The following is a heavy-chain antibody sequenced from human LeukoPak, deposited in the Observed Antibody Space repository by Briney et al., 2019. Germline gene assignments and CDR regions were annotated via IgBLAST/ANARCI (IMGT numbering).Heavy chain of an antibody. Sequence: GGSLRLSCAASGFTFSSYAMHWVRQAPGKGLEWVAVLSYDGSNKYYADSVKGRFSISRDKSKNTLYPQMNSLRAEDTALYYCTRQMEPAADIGGWGQGTLVTVSS. CDR1: GFTFSSYA. D-gene: IGHD2-2*01. J-gene: IGHJ4*02. CDR3: TRQMEPAADIGG. V-gene: IGHV3-30*14. CDR2: LSYDGSNK.